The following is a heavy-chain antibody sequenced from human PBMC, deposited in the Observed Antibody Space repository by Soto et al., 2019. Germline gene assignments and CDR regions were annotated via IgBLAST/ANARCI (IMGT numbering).Heavy chain of an antibody. CDR3: ANADRGAFDF. Sequence: VQLAESGGGVVQPGGSLRLTCVDSGFAFSTYAINWVRQAPGKGLEWVAVILNDGTKKYYADSVKGRFTISRDNSEQTVYLKMDSLRPEDTALYYCANADRGAFDFWGQGTMVTVSS. J-gene: IGHJ3*01. CDR1: GFAFSTYA. CDR2: ILNDGTKK. V-gene: IGHV3-30*18.